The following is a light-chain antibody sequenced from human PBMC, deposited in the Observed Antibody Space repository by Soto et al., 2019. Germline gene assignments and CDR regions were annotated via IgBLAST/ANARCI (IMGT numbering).Light chain of an antibody. CDR3: QQYDISPRT. Sequence: EIVLTQSPGTLSLSPGERATLSCRASQSLNSFYLAWYQQKPGQAPRLLIYGSSNRATGIPDRFSGSGSGTDFTLTISRLDPEDFAVYHCQQYDISPRTIGQGTKVEVK. J-gene: IGKJ1*01. V-gene: IGKV3-20*01. CDR2: GSS. CDR1: QSLNSFY.